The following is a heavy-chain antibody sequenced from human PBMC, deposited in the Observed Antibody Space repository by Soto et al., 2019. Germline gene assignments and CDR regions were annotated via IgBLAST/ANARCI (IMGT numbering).Heavy chain of an antibody. CDR2: TYYRSKWYN. J-gene: IGHJ6*02. Sequence: PSQTLSLTCAISGDSVSSNSAAWNWIRQSPSRGLEWLGRTYYRSKWYNDYAVSVKSRITINPDTSKNQFSLQLNSVTPEDTAVYYCARGIAVADYYYYGMDVWGQGTTVTVSS. CDR3: ARGIAVADYYYYGMDV. V-gene: IGHV6-1*01. D-gene: IGHD6-19*01. CDR1: GDSVSSNSAA.